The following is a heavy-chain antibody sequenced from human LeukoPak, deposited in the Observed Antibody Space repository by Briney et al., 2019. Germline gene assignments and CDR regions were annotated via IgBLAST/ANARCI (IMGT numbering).Heavy chain of an antibody. CDR1: GFTFSSYW. Sequence: PGGSLRLSCAASGFTFSSYWMSWVRQAPGKGLEWVANIKQDGSEKYYVDSEKGRFTISRDNAKNSLYLQMNSLRAEDTALYYCAREIEAAGTFLYFDFWGQGTLVTVSS. J-gene: IGHJ4*02. D-gene: IGHD6-13*01. V-gene: IGHV3-7*01. CDR3: AREIEAAGTFLYFDF. CDR2: IKQDGSEK.